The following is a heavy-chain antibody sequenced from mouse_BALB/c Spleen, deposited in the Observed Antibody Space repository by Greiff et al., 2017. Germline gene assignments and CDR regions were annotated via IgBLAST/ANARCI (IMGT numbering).Heavy chain of an antibody. D-gene: IGHD2-4*01. CDR2: IRNKANGYTT. V-gene: IGHV7-3*02. CDR3: ARDGALYDYRFAY. Sequence: EVQLQESGGGLVQPGGSLRLSCATSGFTFTDYYMSWVRQPPGKALEWLGFIRNKANGYTTEYSASVKGRFTISRDNSQSILYLQMNTLRAEDSATYYCARDGALYDYRFAYWGQGTLVTVSA. CDR1: GFTFTDYY. J-gene: IGHJ3*01.